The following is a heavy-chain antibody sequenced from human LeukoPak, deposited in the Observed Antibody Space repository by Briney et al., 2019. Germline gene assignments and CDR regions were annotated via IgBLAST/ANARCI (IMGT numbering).Heavy chain of an antibody. CDR2: MNPNSGNT. V-gene: IGHV1-8*03. J-gene: IGHJ4*02. CDR3: ARVQRRSGSLRTEPSPFGY. CDR1: GYTFTSYD. Sequence: GASVKVSCKASGYTFTSYDINWVRQATGQGLEWMGWMNPNSGNTGYAQKFQGRVTITRNTSISTAYMELSSLRSEDTAVYYCARVQRRSGSLRTEPSPFGYWGQGTLVTVSS. D-gene: IGHD1-26*01.